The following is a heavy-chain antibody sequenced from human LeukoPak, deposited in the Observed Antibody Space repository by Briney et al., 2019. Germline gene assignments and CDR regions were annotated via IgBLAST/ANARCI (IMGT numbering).Heavy chain of an antibody. J-gene: IGHJ6*03. CDR2: IYHSGST. D-gene: IGHD3-10*01. Sequence: SENLSLTCTVSGYSISSGYYWGWIRQPPGKGLEWIGSIYHSGSTYYNPSLKSRVTISVDTSKNQFSLKLSSVTAADTAVYYCARDKVLWFGELLSYYYMDVWGKGTTVTVSS. CDR1: GYSISSGYY. V-gene: IGHV4-38-2*02. CDR3: ARDKVLWFGELLSYYYMDV.